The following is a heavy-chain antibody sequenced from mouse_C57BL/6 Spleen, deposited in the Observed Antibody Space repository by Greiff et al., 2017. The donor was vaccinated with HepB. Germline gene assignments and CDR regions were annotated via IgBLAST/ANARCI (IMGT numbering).Heavy chain of an antibody. CDR1: GYSFTGYY. CDR2: IYPYNGVS. J-gene: IGHJ4*01. CDR3: ARYYYGSRYAMDY. V-gene: IGHV1-31*01. D-gene: IGHD1-1*01. Sequence: VQLKESGPELVKPGASVKISCKASGYSFTGYYMHWVKQSHGNILDWIGYIYPYNGVSSYNQKFKGKATLTVDKSSSTAYMELRSLTSEDSAVYYCARYYYGSRYAMDYWGQGTSVTVSA.